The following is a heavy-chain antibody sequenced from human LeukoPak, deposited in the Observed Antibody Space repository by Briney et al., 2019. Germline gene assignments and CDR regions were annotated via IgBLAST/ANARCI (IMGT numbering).Heavy chain of an antibody. CDR3: AKDLEARDGYNCSFDY. D-gene: IGHD5-24*01. V-gene: IGHV3-33*06. CDR1: GFTFSSYG. J-gene: IGHJ4*02. Sequence: GGSLGLSCAASGFTFSSYGMHWVRQAPGKGLEWVAVIWYDGSNKYYADSVKGRFTISRDNSKNTLYLQMNSLRAEDTAVYYCAKDLEARDGYNCSFDYWGQGTLVTVSS. CDR2: IWYDGSNK.